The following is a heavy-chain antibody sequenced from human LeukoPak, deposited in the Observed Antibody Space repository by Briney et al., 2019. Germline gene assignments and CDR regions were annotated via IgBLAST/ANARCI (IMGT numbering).Heavy chain of an antibody. Sequence: AGGSLRLSCAASGFTFSGYLMSWVRQAPGKGLEWVANIKEEGSENYYVDSVKGRFIISRDNAKNSLYLQMNSLRAEDTAVYYCARDSSAAPHSYWGQGTLVTVFS. CDR3: ARDSSAAPHSY. V-gene: IGHV3-7*01. J-gene: IGHJ4*02. D-gene: IGHD2-15*01. CDR1: GFTFSGYL. CDR2: IKEEGSEN.